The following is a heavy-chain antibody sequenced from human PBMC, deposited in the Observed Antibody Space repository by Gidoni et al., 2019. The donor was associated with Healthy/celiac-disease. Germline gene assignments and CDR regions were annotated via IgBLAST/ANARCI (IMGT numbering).Heavy chain of an antibody. D-gene: IGHD6-19*01. V-gene: IGHV3-7*01. CDR2: IKQDGSEK. CDR3: ARDSRIAVAGHFDY. CDR1: GFTFSSYW. Sequence: EMQLVESGGGLVQPGGSLRLSCAASGFTFSSYWMSWVRQAPGKGLEWVANIKQDGSEKYYVDSVKGRFTISRDNAKNSLYLQMNSLRAEDTAVYYCARDSRIAVAGHFDYWGQGTLVTVSS. J-gene: IGHJ4*02.